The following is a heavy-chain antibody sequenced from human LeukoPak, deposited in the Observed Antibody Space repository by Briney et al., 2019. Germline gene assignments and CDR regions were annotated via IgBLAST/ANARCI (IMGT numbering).Heavy chain of an antibody. CDR2: IKHDGSEK. D-gene: IGHD4-11*01. CDR3: ATDRDYTKDY. J-gene: IGHJ4*02. Sequence: PGGSLRLSCAASGFTFSSYWMAWVRQAPGKGLEWVANIKHDGSEKYYVDSVKGRFTISRDNARNSLYLQMSSLRAEDTAVYYCATDRDYTKDYWGQGTLVTVSS. CDR1: GFTFSSYW. V-gene: IGHV3-7*01.